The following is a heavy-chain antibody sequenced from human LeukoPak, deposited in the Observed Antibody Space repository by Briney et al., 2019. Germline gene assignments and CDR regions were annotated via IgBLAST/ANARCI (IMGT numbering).Heavy chain of an antibody. CDR3: ARMEWLRHYFDY. V-gene: IGHV1-69*04. CDR1: GGTFSSYA. CDR2: IIPILGIA. Sequence: ASVEVSCKASGGTFSSYAISWVRQAPGQGLEWMGRIIPILGIANYAQKFQGRVTITADKSTSTAYMELSSLRSEDTAVYYCARMEWLRHYFDYWGQGTLVTVSS. J-gene: IGHJ4*02. D-gene: IGHD5-12*01.